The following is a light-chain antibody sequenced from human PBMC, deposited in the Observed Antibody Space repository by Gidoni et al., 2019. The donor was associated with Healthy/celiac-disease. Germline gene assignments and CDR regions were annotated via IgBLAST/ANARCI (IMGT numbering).Light chain of an antibody. CDR2: DVS. J-gene: IGLJ2*01. V-gene: IGLV2-14*01. CDR1: SSDVGGYNY. CDR3: SSYTSSEGV. Sequence: QSALTQPASVSGSPGQSITISCTGTSSDVGGYNYVSWYQQHPGKATKLMIYDVSNRPSGVSNRFSGSKSGNTASLTISGLQAEDEADYYCSSYTSSEGVFGGGTKLTVL.